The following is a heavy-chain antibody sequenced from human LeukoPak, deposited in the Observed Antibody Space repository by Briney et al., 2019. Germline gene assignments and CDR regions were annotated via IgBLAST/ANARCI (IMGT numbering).Heavy chain of an antibody. CDR1: GFTFSSHG. J-gene: IGHJ6*04. CDR3: ARDSRSDDTGGLDV. V-gene: IGHV3-33*01. CDR2: IWSDGSNE. D-gene: IGHD3-10*01. Sequence: GGSLRLSCPTSGFTFSSHGMHWVRQAPGKGLEWVAVIWSDGSNEYYADSVKGRFTISRDNSKDTLYLEMTSLWAEDTAVYYCARDSRSDDTGGLDVWGKGTAVTVSS.